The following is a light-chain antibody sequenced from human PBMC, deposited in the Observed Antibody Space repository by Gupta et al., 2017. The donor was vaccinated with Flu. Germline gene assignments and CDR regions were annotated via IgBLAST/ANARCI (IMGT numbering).Light chain of an antibody. CDR3: QQDDNSPST. CDR1: QSVSSGY. Sequence: GTLSLSSGERATLSCRALQSVSSGYLSCERQRPGQAPRLHIYDASKRASGTPDRFSGSGSGTDFTLTISRLEPEDFAVYYCQQDDNSPSTFGQGTKVEIK. V-gene: IGKV3-20*01. CDR2: DAS. J-gene: IGKJ1*01.